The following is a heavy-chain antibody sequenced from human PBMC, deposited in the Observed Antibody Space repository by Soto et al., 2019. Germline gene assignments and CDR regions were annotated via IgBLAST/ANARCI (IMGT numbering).Heavy chain of an antibody. CDR1: GGSIRSGGYY. V-gene: IGHV4-31*03. Sequence: SETLSLTCTVSGGSIRSGGYYWSWVRQNPRRGLEWIGNIYYSGNTYYNPSLKSRLTVSVDTSKNQFSLNLSSVTAADTAVYYCARDRLMATAGTARHYFGLDVWGQGTTVTVSS. CDR2: IYYSGNT. J-gene: IGHJ6*02. CDR3: ARDRLMATAGTARHYFGLDV. D-gene: IGHD5-18*01.